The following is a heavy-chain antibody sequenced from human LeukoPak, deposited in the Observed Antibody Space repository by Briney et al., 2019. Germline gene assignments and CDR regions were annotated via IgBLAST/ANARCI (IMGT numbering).Heavy chain of an antibody. Sequence: SETLSLTCTVSGGSISSGGYYWSWIRQPPGMALEWIGTICYGGSTYYNPSLQSRITISVDTSKNQFSLRLGSVTAADTAIYYCVKDRGNHVTDYWGQGALVAVSS. CDR3: VKDRGNHVTDY. D-gene: IGHD1-14*01. CDR1: GGSISSGGYY. J-gene: IGHJ4*02. V-gene: IGHV4-39*07. CDR2: ICYGGST.